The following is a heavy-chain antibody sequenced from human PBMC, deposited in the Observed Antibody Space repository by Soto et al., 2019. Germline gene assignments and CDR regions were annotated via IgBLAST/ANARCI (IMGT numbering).Heavy chain of an antibody. CDR3: ARHPSHCSSTSCLLGSYYYYYGMDV. V-gene: IGHV5-10-1*01. J-gene: IGHJ6*02. D-gene: IGHD2-2*01. CDR2: IDPSDSYT. CDR1: GYSFTSYC. Sequence: GESLKISCKGSGYSFTSYCISWVRQMPGKGLEWMGRIDPSDSYTNYSPSFQGHVTISADKSISTAYLHWSSLKASDTAMYYCARHPSHCSSTSCLLGSYYYYYGMDVWGQGTTVTVSS.